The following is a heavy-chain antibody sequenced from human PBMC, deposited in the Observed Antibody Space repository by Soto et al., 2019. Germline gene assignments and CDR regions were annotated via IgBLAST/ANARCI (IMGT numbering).Heavy chain of an antibody. D-gene: IGHD3-10*01. CDR1: GGSISSYY. CDR3: ARGYGSGSYFDY. J-gene: IGHJ4*02. CDR2: IYYSGST. V-gene: IGHV4-59*08. Sequence: SETLSLTCKGSGGSISSYYWSWIRQPPGKGLEWIGYIYYSGSTNYNPSLKRRVTMSADTSKNQFSLKVNSVTAADTAVYYCARGYGSGSYFDYWGKGLLVTVSS.